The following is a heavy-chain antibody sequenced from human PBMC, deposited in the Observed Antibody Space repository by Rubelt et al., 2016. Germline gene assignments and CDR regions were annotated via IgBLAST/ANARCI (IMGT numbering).Heavy chain of an antibody. Sequence: QVQLVQSGAEVKEPGASVKVSCQASGYTFTGDFMHWVRQAPGQGLEWMGWINPNTGATYYAQTFQGRVTMTRDRAVSTADRELGRLRADETAVYYGARVGEGYNVDYWGQGTLVTVSS. J-gene: IGHJ4*02. CDR3: ARVGEGYNVDY. CDR1: GYTFTGDF. D-gene: IGHD5-24*01. V-gene: IGHV1-2*02. CDR2: INPNTGAT.